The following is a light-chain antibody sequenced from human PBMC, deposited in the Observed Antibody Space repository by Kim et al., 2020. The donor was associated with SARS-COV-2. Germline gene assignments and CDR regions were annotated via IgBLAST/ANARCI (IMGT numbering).Light chain of an antibody. Sequence: DIQMTQSPSTLSATVGDRVTITCRASQSISIWLAWYQQKPGKAPKFLIHKASTLESGVPSRFSGSGSGTEFTLTISSLQPDDFATYYCQQYSTLWTFGQWTKVDIK. V-gene: IGKV1-5*03. J-gene: IGKJ1*01. CDR3: QQYSTLWT. CDR1: QSISIW. CDR2: KAS.